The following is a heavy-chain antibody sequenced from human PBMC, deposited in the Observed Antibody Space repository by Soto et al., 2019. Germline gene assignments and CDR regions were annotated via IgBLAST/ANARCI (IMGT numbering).Heavy chain of an antibody. CDR3: VRVSPGWNVDS. CDR2: IRPWNGDA. V-gene: IGHV1-2*02. Sequence: QVRLVQSGAEVQKPGASVKVSCKAPRDFFKEHDYLHWLREAPGQGLEWTGWIRPWNGDATYAQKFQGRLTLSRDMSIATMYFDLTSLTSDDTAVYYCVRVSPGWNVDSWGQGTLLTVSS. CDR1: RDFFKEHDY. J-gene: IGHJ4*02. D-gene: IGHD1-1*01.